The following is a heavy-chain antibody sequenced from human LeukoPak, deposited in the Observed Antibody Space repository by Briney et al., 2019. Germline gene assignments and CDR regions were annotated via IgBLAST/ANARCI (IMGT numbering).Heavy chain of an antibody. V-gene: IGHV3-30*04. CDR3: ARDTYYDILTGPIDFDY. CDR2: ISYDGSNK. CDR1: GFTFSSYA. J-gene: IGHJ4*02. D-gene: IGHD3-9*01. Sequence: GRSLRLSCAASGFTFSSYAMHWVRQAPGKGLEWVAVISYDGSNKYYADSVKGRFTISRDNSKNTLYLQMNSLRAEDTAVYYCARDTYYDILTGPIDFDYWGQGTLVTVSS.